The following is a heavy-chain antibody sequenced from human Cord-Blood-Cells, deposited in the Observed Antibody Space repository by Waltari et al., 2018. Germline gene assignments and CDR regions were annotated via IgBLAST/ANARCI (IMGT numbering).Heavy chain of an antibody. CDR1: GFTFSSYW. CDR3: ARVGPLWFGELLYYFDY. D-gene: IGHD3-10*01. J-gene: IGHJ4*02. Sequence: EVQLVESGGGLVQPGGSLRLSCAASGFTFSSYWMSWVRQAPGKGLEWVANIKQYGSEKYYVDSVKGRFTISRDNAKNSLYLQMNSLRAEDTAVYYCARVGPLWFGELLYYFDYWGQGTLVTVSS. V-gene: IGHV3-7*01. CDR2: IKQYGSEK.